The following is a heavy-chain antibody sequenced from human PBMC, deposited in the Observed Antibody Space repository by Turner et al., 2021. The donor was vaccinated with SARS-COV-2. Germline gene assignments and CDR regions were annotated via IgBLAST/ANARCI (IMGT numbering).Heavy chain of an antibody. CDR3: AKDRVGGPIIVVPAATLDY. CDR1: GSTFSSYA. CDR2: ISGSGGIT. J-gene: IGHJ4*02. V-gene: IGHV3-23*01. Sequence: EVQLLESGGGLVRPGGSLRPSFAASGSTFSSYAMSWVRQAPGKGLEWVSAISGSGGITYYADSVKGRFTISRDNSKNTLYLQMNSLRTEDTAVYYCAKDRVGGPIIVVPAATLDYWGQGTLVTVSS. D-gene: IGHD2-2*01.